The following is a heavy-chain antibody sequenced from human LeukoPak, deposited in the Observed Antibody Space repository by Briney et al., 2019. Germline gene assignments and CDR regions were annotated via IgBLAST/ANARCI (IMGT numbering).Heavy chain of an antibody. V-gene: IGHV3-30*18. Sequence: GGSLRLSCVASGVTFSSYGMHWVRQAPGKGLEWVAVISYDGRNKYYADSVKGRFTISRDNSKNTLYLQMNSLRADDTAVYFCAKDRWELRSPHYWGQGTLVTVSS. CDR3: AKDRWELRSPHY. J-gene: IGHJ4*02. CDR2: ISYDGRNK. CDR1: GVTFSSYG. D-gene: IGHD1-26*01.